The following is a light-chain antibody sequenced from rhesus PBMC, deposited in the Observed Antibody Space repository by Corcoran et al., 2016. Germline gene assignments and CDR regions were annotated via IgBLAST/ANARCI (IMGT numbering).Light chain of an antibody. CDR1: QSVSSY. CDR3: QETSKLYS. J-gene: IGKJ2*01. CDR2: GAP. Sequence: ELVMTQSPATLSLSPGETATISCRTSQSVSSYLAWYQQTPGQAPRHRIYGAPSRAPEIPDRFSGSVFGTDFTLTISSLESEDFEVYYCQETSKLYSFGQGTKLEIK. V-gene: IGKV3-31*02.